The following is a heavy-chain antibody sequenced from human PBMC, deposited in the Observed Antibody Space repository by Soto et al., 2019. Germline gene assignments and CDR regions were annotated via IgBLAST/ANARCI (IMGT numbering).Heavy chain of an antibody. Sequence: QVQLQQWGAGLLKPSETLSLTCAVYVGSFSGYFWSWIRQPPGKGLEWIGEINHSGSTNYNPSLKSRVTISVDTSKNQFSLKLSSVTAADTAVYYCARGGGGDYDSSGTFDYWGQGTLVTVSS. CDR3: ARGGGGDYDSSGTFDY. CDR2: INHSGST. J-gene: IGHJ4*02. CDR1: VGSFSGYF. V-gene: IGHV4-34*01. D-gene: IGHD3-22*01.